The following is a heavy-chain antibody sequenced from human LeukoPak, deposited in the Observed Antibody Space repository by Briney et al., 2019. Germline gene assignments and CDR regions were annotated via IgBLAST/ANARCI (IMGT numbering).Heavy chain of an antibody. CDR1: GGTFSSYA. J-gene: IGHJ6*02. CDR3: ASRYCDSSGPYYYYYYGMDV. CDR2: IIPIFGTA. V-gene: IGHV1-69*01. Sequence: GSSVKVSCKASGGTFSSYAISWVRQAPGQGLEWMGGIIPIFGTANYAQKFQGRVTITADESTSTAYMELSSLRSEDTAVYYCASRYCDSSGPYYYYYYGMDVWGQGTTVTVSS. D-gene: IGHD3-22*01.